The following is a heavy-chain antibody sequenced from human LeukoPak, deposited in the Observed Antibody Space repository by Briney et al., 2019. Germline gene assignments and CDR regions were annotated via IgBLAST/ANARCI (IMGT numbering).Heavy chain of an antibody. J-gene: IGHJ5*02. CDR3: ARGLRWGDYYDSSGYPICFDP. CDR2: IYYSGST. D-gene: IGHD3-22*01. V-gene: IGHV4-59*01. CDR1: GGSFSGYY. Sequence: KASETLSLTCAVYGGSFSGYYWSWIRQPPGKGLEWIGYIYYSGSTNYNPSLKSRVTISVDTSKNQLSLKLSSVTAADTAVYYCARGLRWGDYYDSSGYPICFDPWGQGTLVTVSS.